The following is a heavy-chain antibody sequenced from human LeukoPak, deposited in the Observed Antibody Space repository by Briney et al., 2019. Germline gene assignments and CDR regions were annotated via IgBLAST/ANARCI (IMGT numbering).Heavy chain of an antibody. CDR3: ARRAGPGVGAYYRDY. CDR2: VYYGGDN. J-gene: IGHJ4*02. CDR1: GGSISTYY. V-gene: IGHV4-59*08. D-gene: IGHD3-22*01. Sequence: PSESLSLTCTVSGGSISTYYWSWLRQPPGKGLEWMVFVYYGGDNNYNPSLKSRVTISVDTSKNQFSLCLTSVTAADTAVYYCARRAGPGVGAYYRDYWGQGALVTVSS.